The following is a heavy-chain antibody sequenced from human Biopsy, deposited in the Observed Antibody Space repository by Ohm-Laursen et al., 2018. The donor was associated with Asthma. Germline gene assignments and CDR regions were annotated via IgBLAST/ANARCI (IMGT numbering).Heavy chain of an antibody. CDR1: PGSINDYY. CDR2: VHSSGST. J-gene: IGHJ5*02. V-gene: IGHV4-59*01. D-gene: IGHD6-13*01. Sequence: SETLSLTCTVSPGSINDYYWNWIRQFPGKGLEWIGYVHSSGSTRFNPSLKSRVTVSVDTSVDQVSLKLSSVSAADTAIYYCARATSTWSQSGPHFFDHWGPGTLVTVSS. CDR3: ARATSTWSQSGPHFFDH.